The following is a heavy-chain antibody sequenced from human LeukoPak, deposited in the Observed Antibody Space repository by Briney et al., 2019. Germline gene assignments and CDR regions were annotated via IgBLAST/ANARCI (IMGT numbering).Heavy chain of an antibody. D-gene: IGHD4-17*01. CDR3: AKTGDYRFDP. CDR2: IDIGGTT. Sequence: GGSLRLSCAASGFTVSSNYMSWVRQAPGKWLEWVSFIDIGGTTYYADSVKGRFTISRDNSRNTLYLQMNSLRADDTAVYYCAKTGDYRFDPWGQGTLVTVSS. CDR1: GFTVSSNY. V-gene: IGHV3-53*01. J-gene: IGHJ5*02.